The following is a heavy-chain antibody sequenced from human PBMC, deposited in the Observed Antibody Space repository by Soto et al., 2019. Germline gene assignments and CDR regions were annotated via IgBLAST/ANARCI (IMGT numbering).Heavy chain of an antibody. CDR2: IWYDGSNK. CDR1: GFTFSSYG. V-gene: IGHV3-33*01. D-gene: IGHD5-18*01. J-gene: IGHJ4*02. Sequence: QVQLVESGGGVVQPGRSLRLSCAASGFTFSSYGMHWVRQAPGKGLEWVAVIWYDGSNKYYADSVKGRFTISRDNSKNTLYLQMNSLRPEDTAVYYCATLNSFGSDYWGRGTLVTVSS. CDR3: ATLNSFGSDY.